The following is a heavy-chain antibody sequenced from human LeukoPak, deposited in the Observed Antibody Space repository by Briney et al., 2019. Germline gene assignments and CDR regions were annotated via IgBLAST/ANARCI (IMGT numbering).Heavy chain of an antibody. J-gene: IGHJ5*02. Sequence: SETLSLTCTVSGGSISSTSHYWGWIRQPPGKGLEYIGSIYYSGSNYHNPPLKGRLTLPLDTPKNQFFLKLRSVTAADTAVYYCAREICSSSSCYQYNWFGPWGHGTLVTVSS. CDR1: GGSISSTSHY. CDR2: IYYSGSN. D-gene: IGHD2-2*01. V-gene: IGHV4-39*07. CDR3: AREICSSSSCYQYNWFGP.